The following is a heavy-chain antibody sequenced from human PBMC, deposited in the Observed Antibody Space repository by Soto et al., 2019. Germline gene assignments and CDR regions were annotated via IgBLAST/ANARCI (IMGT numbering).Heavy chain of an antibody. CDR1: GFTFSSYS. D-gene: IGHD3-10*01. V-gene: IGHV3-23*01. Sequence: GGSLRLSCAASGFTFSSYSMNWVCQAPGKGLEWVSTITDSGGSTYYADSVKGRFTISRDNSKNTLYLQMNSLKTEDTAMYYCTAHRSSLTVRRGFIIGDYYYNGMDVWGQGTVVTVSS. CDR3: TAHRSSLTVRRGFIIGDYYYNGMDV. CDR2: ITDSGGST. J-gene: IGHJ6*02.